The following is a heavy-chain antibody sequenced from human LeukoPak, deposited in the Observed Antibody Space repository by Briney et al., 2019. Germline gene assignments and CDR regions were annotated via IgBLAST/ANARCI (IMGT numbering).Heavy chain of an antibody. CDR3: ARQGPDYYDSTGYYRWFDP. CDR2: ISSSTGYT. Sequence: PGGSLRLSYAASGFTFGDYYMSWIRQAPGKGLECVSYISSSTGYTNYAESVKGRFTISRDNARNSVFLQMNSLRAEDTAVYYCARQGPDYYDSTGYYRWFDPWGQGTLVTVSS. V-gene: IGHV3-11*03. J-gene: IGHJ5*02. D-gene: IGHD3-22*01. CDR1: GFTFGDYY.